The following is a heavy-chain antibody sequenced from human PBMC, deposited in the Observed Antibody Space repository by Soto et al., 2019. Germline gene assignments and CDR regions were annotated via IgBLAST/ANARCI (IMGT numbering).Heavy chain of an antibody. D-gene: IGHD3-16*01. CDR3: AKISIRGVILSAFDI. CDR2: ISYDGSNK. Sequence: GGSLRLSCAASGFTFSSYGMHWVRQAPGKGLEWVAVISYDGSNKYYADSVKGRFTISRDNSKNTLYLQMNSLRAEDTAVYYCAKISIRGVILSAFDIWGQGTMVTVSS. J-gene: IGHJ3*02. CDR1: GFTFSSYG. V-gene: IGHV3-30*18.